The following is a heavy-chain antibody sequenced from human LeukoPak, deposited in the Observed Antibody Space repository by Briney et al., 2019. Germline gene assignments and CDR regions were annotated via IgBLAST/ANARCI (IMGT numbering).Heavy chain of an antibody. CDR1: GFTFSDHY. D-gene: IGHD1-26*01. CDR3: AKGDTTWELPHDD. Sequence: PGGSLRLSCAASGFTFSDHYMDWVRQAPGKGLEWVGRTRNKANSYTTEYAASVKGRFTISRDDSKNSLYLQMNSLKTEDTAVYYCAKGDTTWELPHDDWGQGTLVTVSS. V-gene: IGHV3-72*01. CDR2: TRNKANSYTT. J-gene: IGHJ4*02.